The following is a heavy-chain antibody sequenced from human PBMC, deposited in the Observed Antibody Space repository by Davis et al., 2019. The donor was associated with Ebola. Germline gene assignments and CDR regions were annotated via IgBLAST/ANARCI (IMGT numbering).Heavy chain of an antibody. J-gene: IGHJ6*04. Sequence: GGSLRLSCKASGYTFTSYWIAWVRQMPGKGLEWMGVIYSGDSDTRYRPSVQGQVTMSVDKSTNTAYLQWSSLKASDTAMYYCVRLSGNGQSFHYYAMDVWAKGTTVTVSS. CDR2: IYSGDSDT. CDR1: GYTFTSYW. D-gene: IGHD1-1*01. CDR3: VRLSGNGQSFHYYAMDV. V-gene: IGHV5-51*01.